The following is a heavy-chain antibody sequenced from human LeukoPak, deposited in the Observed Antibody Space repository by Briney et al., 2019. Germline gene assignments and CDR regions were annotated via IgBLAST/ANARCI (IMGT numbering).Heavy chain of an antibody. D-gene: IGHD3-22*01. Sequence: SETLSLTCTVSGGSISSYYWSWIRQPPGKGLEWIGYIHYSGSTNYNPSLKSRVTISVDTSKNQFSLKLSPVTAADTAVYYCARGFETYYYDSSGHVAFDIWGQGTMVTVSS. CDR2: IHYSGST. CDR1: GGSISSYY. CDR3: ARGFETYYYDSSGHVAFDI. V-gene: IGHV4-59*01. J-gene: IGHJ3*02.